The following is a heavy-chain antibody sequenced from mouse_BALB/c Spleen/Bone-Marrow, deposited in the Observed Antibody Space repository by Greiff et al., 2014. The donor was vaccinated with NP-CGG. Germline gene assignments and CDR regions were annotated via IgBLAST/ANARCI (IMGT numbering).Heavy chain of an antibody. Sequence: EVHVKQSGAELVKPGASVRLSCTASGFNIKDTYMHWVKQRPDQGLEWIGRIDPANGNAKHDPKFQGKAAITADTSSNTTYLQLSSLTSEDTAVYYCAIYFYFDYWGQGTTLTVSS. D-gene: IGHD2-3*01. V-gene: IGHV14-3*02. CDR1: GFNIKDTY. J-gene: IGHJ2*01. CDR2: IDPANGNA. CDR3: AIYFYFDY.